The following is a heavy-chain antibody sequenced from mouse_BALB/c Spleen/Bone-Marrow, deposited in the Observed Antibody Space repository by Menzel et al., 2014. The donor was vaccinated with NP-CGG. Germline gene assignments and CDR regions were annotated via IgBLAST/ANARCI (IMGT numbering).Heavy chain of an antibody. Sequence: DVKLVESGGGLVKPGGSLKLSCAASGFTFSSYAMSWVRQTPEKRPEWVATISSGGSYTYYPDSVKGRFTISRDNAKNTLYLQMSSLRSEDTAMYYCARRDGYLDYWGQGTTLTVSS. CDR3: ARRDGYLDY. CDR2: ISSGGSYT. V-gene: IGHV5-9-3*01. D-gene: IGHD2-3*01. J-gene: IGHJ2*01. CDR1: GFTFSSYA.